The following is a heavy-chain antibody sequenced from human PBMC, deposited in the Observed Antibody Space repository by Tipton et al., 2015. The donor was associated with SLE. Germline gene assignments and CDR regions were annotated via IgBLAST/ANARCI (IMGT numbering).Heavy chain of an antibody. CDR2: IKSKTDGGTT. CDR3: ASLYYDFWSGYLDY. J-gene: IGHJ4*02. D-gene: IGHD3-3*01. Sequence: SLRLSCAASGFTFSNAWMSWVRQAPGKGLEWVGRIKSKTDGGTTDYAAPVKGRFTISRDDSKNTLYLQMNSLRAEDTAVYYCASLYYDFWSGYLDYWGQGTLVTVSS. CDR1: GFTFSNAW. V-gene: IGHV3-15*01.